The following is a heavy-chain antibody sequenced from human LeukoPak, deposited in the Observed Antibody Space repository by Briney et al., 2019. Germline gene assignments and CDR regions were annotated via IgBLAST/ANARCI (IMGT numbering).Heavy chain of an antibody. CDR2: ISGSGGST. CDR3: AKEGPYDSSGYYFDYFDY. D-gene: IGHD3-22*01. J-gene: IGHJ4*02. CDR1: GFTFSSYA. Sequence: PGGSLRLSCAASGFTFSSYAMSWVRQAPGKGLEWVSAISGSGGSTYYADSVRGRFTISRDNSKNTLYLQMNSLRAEDTAVYYCAKEGPYDSSGYYFDYFDYWGQGTLVTVSS. V-gene: IGHV3-23*01.